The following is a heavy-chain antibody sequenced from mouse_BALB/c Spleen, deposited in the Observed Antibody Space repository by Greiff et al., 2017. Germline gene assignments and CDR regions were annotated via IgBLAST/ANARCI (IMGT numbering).Heavy chain of an antibody. CDR3: ATYGPRGYAMDY. V-gene: IGHV1-15*01. Sequence: VQLHQSGAELVRPGASVTLSCKASSYTFTDYEMHWVKQTPVHGLEWIGAIDPETGGTAYNQKFKGKATLTADKSSSTAYMELRSLTSEDSAVYYCATYGPRGYAMDYWGQGTSVTVSS. CDR2: IDPETGGT. CDR1: SYTFTDYE. D-gene: IGHD2-10*02. J-gene: IGHJ4*01.